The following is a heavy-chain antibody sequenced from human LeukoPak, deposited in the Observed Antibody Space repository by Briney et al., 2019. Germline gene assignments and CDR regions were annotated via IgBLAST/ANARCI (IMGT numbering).Heavy chain of an antibody. Sequence: NPSQTLSLTCTVSGGSVTGGGYYWSWIRQHPGKGLEWIGYIYYSGSTSYNPSLESRVTISIDTSETQFSLKLSSVTAADTAVYYCATRRKYCSGGSCYSARVPWFDPWGQGTLVTVSS. CDR1: GGSVTGGGYY. D-gene: IGHD2-15*01. CDR2: IYYSGST. V-gene: IGHV4-31*03. CDR3: ATRRKYCSGGSCYSARVPWFDP. J-gene: IGHJ5*02.